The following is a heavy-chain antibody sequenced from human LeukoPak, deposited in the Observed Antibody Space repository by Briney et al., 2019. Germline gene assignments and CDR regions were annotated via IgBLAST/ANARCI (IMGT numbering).Heavy chain of an antibody. CDR3: ARAGTVAGGFDY. V-gene: IGHV4-59*02. D-gene: IGHD4-23*01. CDR2: IYHSGST. CDR1: GGSVTSYS. Sequence: SETLSLTCTVSGGSVTSYSWSWIRQTPGKGLEWMGYIYHSGSTYYNPSLKSRVTISVDRSKNQFSLKLSSVTAADTAVYYCARAGTVAGGFDYWGQGTLVTVSS. J-gene: IGHJ4*02.